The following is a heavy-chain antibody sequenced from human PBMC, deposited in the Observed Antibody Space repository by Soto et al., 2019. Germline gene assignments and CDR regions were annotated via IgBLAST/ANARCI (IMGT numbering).Heavy chain of an antibody. J-gene: IGHJ4*02. CDR1: GFTFSSYA. D-gene: IGHD3-22*01. CDR2: ISGSGGST. Sequence: GGSLRLSCAASGFTFSSYAMSWVRQAPGKGLEWVSAISGSGGSTYYADPVKGRFTISRDNSKNTLYLQMNSLRAEDTAVYYCAKDLQYYYDSSGYYWTPGSPDYWGQGTLVTV. V-gene: IGHV3-23*01. CDR3: AKDLQYYYDSSGYYWTPGSPDY.